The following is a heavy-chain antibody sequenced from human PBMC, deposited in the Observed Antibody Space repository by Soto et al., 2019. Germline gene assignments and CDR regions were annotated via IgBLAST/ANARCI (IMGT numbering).Heavy chain of an antibody. V-gene: IGHV3-30*01. Sequence: PGGSMRVSCAASGFVFSSYAMHWVRQAPGKGLEWVAVISYDGINKYYADSVKGRFTISRDNSKNTLYLQMNSLRTEDTAVYYCARDGDCGSDCKGLDYWGQGTLVTVSS. D-gene: IGHD2-21*02. J-gene: IGHJ4*02. CDR3: ARDGDCGSDCKGLDY. CDR1: GFVFSSYA. CDR2: ISYDGINK.